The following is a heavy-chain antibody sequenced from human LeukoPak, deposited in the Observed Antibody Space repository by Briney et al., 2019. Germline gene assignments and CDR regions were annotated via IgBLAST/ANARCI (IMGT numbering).Heavy chain of an antibody. CDR1: GFTFSSYA. CDR2: ISSNGGST. D-gene: IGHD6-13*01. V-gene: IGHV3-64*01. J-gene: IGHJ4*02. CDR3: ARGAAAGTYYFDY. Sequence: PGGSLRLSCAASGFTFSSYAMHWVRQAPGKGLECVSAISSNGGSTYYANSVKGRFTISRDNSKNTLYLQMGSLRAEDMAVYYCARGAAAGTYYFDYWGQGTLVTVSS.